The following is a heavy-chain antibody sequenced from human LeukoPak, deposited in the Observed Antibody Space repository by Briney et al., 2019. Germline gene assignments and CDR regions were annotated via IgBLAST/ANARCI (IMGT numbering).Heavy chain of an antibody. J-gene: IGHJ4*02. D-gene: IGHD1-14*01. V-gene: IGHV3-30-3*01. Sequence: PGGSLRLSCAASGFTFSSYAMNWVRQAPGKGLEWVALISYDGSNKNYADSVKGRFTISRDNAKSALFLQMNSLRAEDTAVYYCARGLHLPDFLSPYWGQGTLVTVSS. CDR1: GFTFSSYA. CDR3: ARGLHLPDFLSPY. CDR2: ISYDGSNK.